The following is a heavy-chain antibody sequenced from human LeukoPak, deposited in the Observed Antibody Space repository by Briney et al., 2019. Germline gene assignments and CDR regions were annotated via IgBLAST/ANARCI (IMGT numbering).Heavy chain of an antibody. CDR1: GGTFSSYA. CDR2: IIPIFGTA. Sequence: VASVKVSCKASGGTFSSYAISWVRQAPGQGLEWMGRIIPIFGTANYAQKFQGRVTITTDESMSTAYMELSSLRSEDTAVYYCAGYYYDSSGSPEGGFDPWGQGTLVTVSS. CDR3: AGYYYDSSGSPEGGFDP. J-gene: IGHJ5*02. D-gene: IGHD3-22*01. V-gene: IGHV1-69*05.